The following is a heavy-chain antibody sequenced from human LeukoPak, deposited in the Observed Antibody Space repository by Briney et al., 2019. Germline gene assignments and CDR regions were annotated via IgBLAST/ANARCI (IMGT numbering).Heavy chain of an antibody. V-gene: IGHV4-34*01. CDR2: INHSGST. Sequence: SETLSLTCAVYGGSFSGYYWSWIRQPPGKGLEWIGEINHSGSTNYNPSLKSRVTISVGTSKNQFSLKLSSVTAADTAVYYCARHSGWSIDYWGQGTLVTVSS. J-gene: IGHJ4*02. CDR1: GGSFSGYY. D-gene: IGHD6-19*01. CDR3: ARHSGWSIDY.